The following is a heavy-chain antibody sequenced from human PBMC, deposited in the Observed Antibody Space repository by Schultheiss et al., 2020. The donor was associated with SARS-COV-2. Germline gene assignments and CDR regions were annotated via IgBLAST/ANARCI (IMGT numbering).Heavy chain of an antibody. Sequence: GESLRLSCAASGFTFSSYAMHWVRQAPGKGLEWVANIKQDGSEKYYVDSVKGRFTISRDNAKNSLYLQMNSLRAEDTAVYYCAKRGFGMDVWGQGTTVTVSS. CDR3: AKRGFGMDV. CDR1: GFTFSSYA. V-gene: IGHV3-7*01. J-gene: IGHJ6*02. CDR2: IKQDGSEK.